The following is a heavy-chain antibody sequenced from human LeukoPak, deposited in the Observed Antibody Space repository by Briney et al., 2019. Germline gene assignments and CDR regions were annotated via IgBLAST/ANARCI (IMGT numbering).Heavy chain of an antibody. J-gene: IGHJ4*02. D-gene: IGHD3-16*01. V-gene: IGHV3-30*04. CDR2: ISYDGSNK. CDR3: ARDIGPRRGAPGGIPDY. CDR1: GFTFSSYA. Sequence: PGGSLRLSCAASGFTFSSYAMHWVRQAPGKGLEWVAVISYDGSNKYYADSVKGRFTISRGNSKNTLYLQMNSLRAEDTAVYYCARDIGPRRGAPGGIPDYWGQGTLVTVSS.